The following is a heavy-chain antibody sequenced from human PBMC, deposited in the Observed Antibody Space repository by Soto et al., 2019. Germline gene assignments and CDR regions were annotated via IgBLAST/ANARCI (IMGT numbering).Heavy chain of an antibody. CDR1: GGSWRSYA. Sequence: GGSMERSSAASGGSWRSYAMSWVRQAPGKGLEWVSAISGSGGSTYYADSVKGRFTISRDNSKNTLYLQMNSLRADDTAVYYCAKARNEWLPHDYWGQGTLVTVSS. CDR3: AKARNEWLPHDY. CDR2: ISGSGGST. V-gene: IGHV3-23*01. D-gene: IGHD6-19*01. J-gene: IGHJ4*02.